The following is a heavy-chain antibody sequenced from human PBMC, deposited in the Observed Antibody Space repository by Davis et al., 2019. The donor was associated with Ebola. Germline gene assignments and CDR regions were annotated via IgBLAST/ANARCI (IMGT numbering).Heavy chain of an antibody. D-gene: IGHD5-18*01. CDR2: INGDGSRT. CDR1: GFTFSSHW. V-gene: IGHV3-74*01. Sequence: GESLKISCAASGFTFSSHWMHWVRQVPGKGLVWVSRINGDGSRTNYADSVKGRFTISRDNARNTLYLQMNSLRAEDTAVYYCSREVRGGFSPMDLWGTGTTVTVSS. CDR3: SREVRGGFSPMDL. J-gene: IGHJ6*04.